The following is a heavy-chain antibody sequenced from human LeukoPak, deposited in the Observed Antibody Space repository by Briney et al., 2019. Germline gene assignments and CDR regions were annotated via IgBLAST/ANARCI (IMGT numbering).Heavy chain of an antibody. D-gene: IGHD2-15*01. CDR1: GFSLSGYW. CDR2: NNGDGSTT. CDR3: ARDPRNVGLAP. Sequence: GGSLRLSCVASGFSLSGYWMYWVRQAPGKGLMYISRNNGDGSTTNYADVVKGRFNMSRDNVKNTLYLQMNSLRVEDTAVYYCARDPRNVGLAPWGQGTLVTVSS. J-gene: IGHJ5*02. V-gene: IGHV3-74*01.